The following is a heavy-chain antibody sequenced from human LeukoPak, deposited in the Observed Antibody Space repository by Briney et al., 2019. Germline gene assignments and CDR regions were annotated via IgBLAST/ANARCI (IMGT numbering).Heavy chain of an antibody. CDR3: ASTVVVAATWIWFDP. CDR1: GGSFSGYY. Sequence: SETLSLTCAVYGGSFSGYYWSWLRQPPGKGLEWIGEINHSGSTNYNPSLKSRVTISVDTSKNQFSLKLSSVTAADTAVYYCASTVVVAATWIWFDPWGQGTLVTVSS. J-gene: IGHJ5*02. D-gene: IGHD2-15*01. CDR2: INHSGST. V-gene: IGHV4-34*01.